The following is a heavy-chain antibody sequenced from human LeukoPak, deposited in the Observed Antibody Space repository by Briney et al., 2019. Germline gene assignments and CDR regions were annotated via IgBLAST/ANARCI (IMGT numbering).Heavy chain of an antibody. Sequence: GASVKVSCKASGYTLTGYYMHWVRQAPGQGLEWMGWINPNSGGTNYAQKFQGRVTMTRDTSISTAYMELSRLRSDDTAVYYCARDFRYSSGWYYFDYWGQGTLVTVSS. V-gene: IGHV1-2*02. CDR2: INPNSGGT. D-gene: IGHD6-19*01. CDR3: ARDFRYSSGWYYFDY. CDR1: GYTLTGYY. J-gene: IGHJ4*02.